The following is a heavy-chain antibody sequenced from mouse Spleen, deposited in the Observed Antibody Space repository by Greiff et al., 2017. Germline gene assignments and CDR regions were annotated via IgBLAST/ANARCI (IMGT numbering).Heavy chain of an antibody. CDR1: GFTFSSYA. CDR2: ISSGGSYT. Sequence: EVQLVESGGGLVKPGGSLKLSCAASGFTFSSYAMSWVRQTPEKRLEWVATISSGGSYTYYPDSVKGRFTISRDNAKNTLYLQMSSLRSEDTAMYYCARQANWDYWGQGTTLTVSS. D-gene: IGHD4-1*01. J-gene: IGHJ2*01. CDR3: ARQANWDY. V-gene: IGHV5-9-3*01.